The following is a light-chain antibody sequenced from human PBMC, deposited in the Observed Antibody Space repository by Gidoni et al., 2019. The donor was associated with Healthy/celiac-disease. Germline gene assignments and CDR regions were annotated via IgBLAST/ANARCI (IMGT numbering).Light chain of an antibody. Sequence: DIQMTQSPSSLSASVGDRVTITCQASQDISNYLNWYQLKPGKAPKLRIYEASNLETGVPSRFSGSGSGTDFTFTISSLQPEDIATYYCQQYDNLPLTFGGGTKVEIK. CDR3: QQYDNLPLT. CDR2: EAS. V-gene: IGKV1-33*01. J-gene: IGKJ4*02. CDR1: QDISNY.